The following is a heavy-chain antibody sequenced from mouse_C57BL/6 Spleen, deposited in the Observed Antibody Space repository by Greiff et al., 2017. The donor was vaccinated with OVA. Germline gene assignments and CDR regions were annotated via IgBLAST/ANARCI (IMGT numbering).Heavy chain of an antibody. J-gene: IGHJ3*01. CDR2: IRNKANGYTT. CDR1: GFTFTDYY. CDR3: ARSFNWDVAWFAY. Sequence: EVHLVESGGGLVQPGGSLSLSCAASGFTFTDYYMSWVRQPPGKALEWLGFIRNKANGYTTEYSASVKGRFTISRDNSQSILYLQMNALRAEDSATYYCARSFNWDVAWFAYWGQGTLVTVSA. D-gene: IGHD4-1*01. V-gene: IGHV7-3*01.